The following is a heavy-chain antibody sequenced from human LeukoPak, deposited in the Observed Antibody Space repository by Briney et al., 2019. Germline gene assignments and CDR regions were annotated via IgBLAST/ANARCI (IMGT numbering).Heavy chain of an antibody. D-gene: IGHD3-22*01. CDR2: INPNSGGT. V-gene: IGHV1-2*02. CDR1: GYTFTGYY. CDR3: AREGTYYYDSSGYGDAFDI. J-gene: IGHJ3*02. Sequence: ASVKVSCKASGYTFTGYYMHWVRQAPGQGLGWMGWINPNSGGTNYAQKFQGRVTMTRDTSISTAYMELSRLRSDDTAVYYCAREGTYYYDSSGYGDAFDIWGQGTMVTVSS.